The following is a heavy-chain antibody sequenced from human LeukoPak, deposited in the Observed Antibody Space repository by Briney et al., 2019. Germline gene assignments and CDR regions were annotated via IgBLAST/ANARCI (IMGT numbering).Heavy chain of an antibody. CDR2: INHSGST. CDR1: GGSFSVYY. D-gene: IGHD6-13*01. Sequence: SETLSLTCALYGGSFSVYYWSWIRQPPGKGLEWIGEINHSGSTNYNPSLKSRVTISVDASKNQFSLKLSSVTAADTAVYYCARGSIAAAGMWSYWFDPWGQGTLVTVSS. V-gene: IGHV4-34*01. CDR3: ARGSIAAAGMWSYWFDP. J-gene: IGHJ5*02.